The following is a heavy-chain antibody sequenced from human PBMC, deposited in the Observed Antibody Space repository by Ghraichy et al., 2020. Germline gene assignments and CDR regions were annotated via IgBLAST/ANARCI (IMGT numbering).Heavy chain of an antibody. CDR3: ARVRDYVGAPPDY. V-gene: IGHV4-39*01. D-gene: IGHD3-10*01. Sequence: SQTLSLTCTVSGGSISSSTYFWGWIRQPPGKGLEWIGSIYYSGSTNYNPSLKSRLTISVDTAKNQFSLKLRSVTAADTAVYYCARVRDYVGAPPDYWGQETLVTVSS. J-gene: IGHJ4*02. CDR1: GGSISSSTYF. CDR2: IYYSGST.